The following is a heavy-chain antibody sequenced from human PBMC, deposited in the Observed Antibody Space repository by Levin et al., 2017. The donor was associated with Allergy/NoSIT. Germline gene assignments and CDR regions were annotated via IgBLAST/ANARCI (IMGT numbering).Heavy chain of an antibody. D-gene: IGHD3-22*01. CDR1: GGTFSSHP. V-gene: IGHV1-69*01. CDR3: ARGFYESRGPFDS. J-gene: IGHJ4*02. Sequence: KISCKASGGTFSSHPTSWVRQAPGKGLEWMGGIIPFFRTPDYAQEFQGRVTITADESTSTAYLELSSLRPEDTAIYYCARGFYESRGPFDSWGPGTQVTVSS. CDR2: IIPFFRTP.